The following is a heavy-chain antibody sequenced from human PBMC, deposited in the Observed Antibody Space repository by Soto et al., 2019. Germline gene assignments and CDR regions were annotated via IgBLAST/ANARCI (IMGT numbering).Heavy chain of an antibody. CDR2: IGPESGAT. Sequence: ASVKVSCKASGYTFTGHYIHWVRQAPEQGPEWMGEIGPESGATRYAQKFQGRVTMTRDMSITTVYMELNNLSPDDTAIYYCGRGRSGQIVVFYWGQGTPVTVSS. CDR3: GRGRSGQIVVFY. J-gene: IGHJ4*02. V-gene: IGHV1-2*02. D-gene: IGHD1-26*01. CDR1: GYTFTGHY.